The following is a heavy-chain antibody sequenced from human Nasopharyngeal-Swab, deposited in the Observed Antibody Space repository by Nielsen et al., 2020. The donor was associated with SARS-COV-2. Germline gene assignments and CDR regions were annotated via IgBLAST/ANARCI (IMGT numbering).Heavy chain of an antibody. CDR1: GGSISSGGYY. D-gene: IGHD4-17*01. V-gene: IGHV4-31*03. CDR3: AREKSSDYDRPYYYYMDV. CDR2: IYYSGST. J-gene: IGHJ6*03. Sequence: SETLSLTCTVSGGSISSGGYYWSWIRQHPGKGLEWIGYIYYSGSTYYNPSLKSRVTISVDTSKNQFSLKLSSVTAADTAVYYCAREKSSDYDRPYYYYMDVWGKGTTVTVSS.